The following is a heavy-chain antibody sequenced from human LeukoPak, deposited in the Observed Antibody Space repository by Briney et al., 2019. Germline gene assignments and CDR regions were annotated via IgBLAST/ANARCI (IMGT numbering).Heavy chain of an antibody. D-gene: IGHD2-21*02. CDR1: GYSFTDYW. CDR3: ARRAYCGGDCYTDY. J-gene: IGHJ4*02. CDR2: IYPGDSDT. Sequence: GESLKISCKGSGYSFTDYWIGWVRQMPGKGLEWMGMIYPGDSDTRYSPSFQGQVTISADKSISTAYLQWNSLKASDTAMYYCARRAYCGGDCYTDYRGQGTLVTVSS. V-gene: IGHV5-51*01.